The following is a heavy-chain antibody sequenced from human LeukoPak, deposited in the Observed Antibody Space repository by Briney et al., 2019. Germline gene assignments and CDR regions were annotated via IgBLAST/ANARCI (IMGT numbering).Heavy chain of an antibody. CDR3: TSGPPGDSNLFDY. D-gene: IGHD4-11*01. CDR2: IKSKPAGGAT. V-gene: IGHV3-15*01. CDR1: GFTFNKAW. J-gene: IGHJ4*02. Sequence: GGSLRLSCAASGFTFNKAWMNWVRQAPGKGLEWVGRIKSKPAGGATDYAAPVKGRFTISRDDSKNTVYLQMNSLKTEDTAVYYCTSGPPGDSNLFDYWGQGTLVTVSS.